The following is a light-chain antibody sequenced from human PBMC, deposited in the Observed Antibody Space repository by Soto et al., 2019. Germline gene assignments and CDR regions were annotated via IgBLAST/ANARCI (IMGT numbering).Light chain of an antibody. J-gene: IGKJ5*01. CDR3: QQYYSYPPIT. CDR1: QGISSY. CDR2: AAS. Sequence: AIRMTQSPSSLSGSTGDRVTITCRASQGISSYLAWYQQKPGKAPKLLIYAASTLQSGVPSRFSGSGSGTDFTLTISCLQSEDFATYYCQQYYSYPPITFGQGTRLEIK. V-gene: IGKV1-8*01.